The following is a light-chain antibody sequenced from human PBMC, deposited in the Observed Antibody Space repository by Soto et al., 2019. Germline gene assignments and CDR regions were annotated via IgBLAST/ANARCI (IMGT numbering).Light chain of an antibody. Sequence: DIQMTQSPSSLSASVGDRVTITCQAGQDIRNRLNWHQFKPGKAPKLLIYDAFNLEAGVPSRFSGSGYGTTFVLTISSLQPEDSATYYCQQHDNLPVTFGGGTKVEIK. V-gene: IGKV1-33*01. CDR2: DAF. CDR1: QDIRNR. J-gene: IGKJ4*01. CDR3: QQHDNLPVT.